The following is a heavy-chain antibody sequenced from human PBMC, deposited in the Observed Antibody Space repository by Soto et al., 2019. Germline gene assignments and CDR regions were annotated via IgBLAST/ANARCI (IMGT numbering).Heavy chain of an antibody. D-gene: IGHD6-19*01. CDR2: ISYDGSNK. CDR3: AKDLGLDSSGWYPFDY. V-gene: IGHV3-30*18. J-gene: IGHJ4*02. CDR1: GFTFSSYG. Sequence: QVQLVESGGGVVQPGRSLRLSCAASGFTFSSYGMHWVRQAPGKGLEWVAVISYDGSNKYYADSVKGRFTISRDNSKNTLYLQMNSLRAEDTAVYYCAKDLGLDSSGWYPFDYWGQGTLVTVSS.